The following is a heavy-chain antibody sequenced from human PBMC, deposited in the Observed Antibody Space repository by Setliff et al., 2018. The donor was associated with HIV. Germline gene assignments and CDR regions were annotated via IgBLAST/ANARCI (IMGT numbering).Heavy chain of an antibody. J-gene: IGHJ4*02. Sequence: SETLSLTCTVSGVSISNYCWNWIRQPPGKGLEWIGYIFTSGDTNYNPSLRSRVTMSVNTDKNQFFLMLSSVTAADTAVYYCARSMRGYCSDTSCRTFDHWGQGTLVTVSS. CDR2: IFTSGDT. D-gene: IGHD2-2*01. V-gene: IGHV4-4*09. CDR1: GVSISNYC. CDR3: ARSMRGYCSDTSCRTFDH.